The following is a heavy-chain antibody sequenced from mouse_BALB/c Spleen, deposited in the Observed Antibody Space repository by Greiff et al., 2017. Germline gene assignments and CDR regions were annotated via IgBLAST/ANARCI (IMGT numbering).Heavy chain of an antibody. CDR1: GYTFTSYW. Sequence: LQQPGSELVRPGASVKLSCKASGYTFTSYWMHWVKQRPGQGLEWIGNIYPGSGSTNYDEKFKSKATLTVDTSSSTAYMQLSSLTSEDSAVYYCTRKYYGSSPYAMDYWGQGTSVTVSS. CDR3: TRKYYGSSPYAMDY. J-gene: IGHJ4*01. CDR2: IYPGSGST. D-gene: IGHD1-1*01. V-gene: IGHV1S22*01.